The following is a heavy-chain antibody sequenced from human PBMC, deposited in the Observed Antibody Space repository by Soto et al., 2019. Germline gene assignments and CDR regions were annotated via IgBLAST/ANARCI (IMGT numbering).Heavy chain of an antibody. CDR2: VSAYNGIT. D-gene: IGHD6-19*01. V-gene: IGHV1-18*01. J-gene: IGHJ4*01. Sequence: QVQLVQSGAELKKPGASLMVSCKASGYTFNHYYIIWVRQAPGQGLEYMGWVSAYNGITDYAEKFQGRVTMTTDSYTSTAYMELRGLTSDDTAVYYCARDHTGGGWPPVALHWGHGTLVTVSS. CDR1: GYTFNHYY. CDR3: ARDHTGGGWPPVALH.